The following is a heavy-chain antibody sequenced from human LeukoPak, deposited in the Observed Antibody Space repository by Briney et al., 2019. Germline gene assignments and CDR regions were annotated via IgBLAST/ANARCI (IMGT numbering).Heavy chain of an antibody. Sequence: ASVKVSCKASGYTFTSYYMHWVRQAPGQGLEWMGWINPNSGGTNYAQKFQGRVTMTRNTSISTAYMELSSLRSEDTAVYYCARVWDYGDGAGAFDIWGQGTMVTVSS. CDR1: GYTFTSYY. J-gene: IGHJ3*02. CDR2: INPNSGGT. D-gene: IGHD4-17*01. V-gene: IGHV1-2*02. CDR3: ARVWDYGDGAGAFDI.